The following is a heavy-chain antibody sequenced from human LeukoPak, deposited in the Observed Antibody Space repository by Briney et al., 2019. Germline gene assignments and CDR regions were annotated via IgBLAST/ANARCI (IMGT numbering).Heavy chain of an antibody. CDR3: ARYFCPNGLCSHFDY. CDR1: GDSISSYF. V-gene: IGHV4-59*01. CDR2: IHHTGIT. Sequence: SETLSLTCTVSGDSISSYFWSWIRQPPGKGLEWIGYIHHTGITSYNPSLKSRVTISVDTAKNQFSLKLSSVTAADTAIYYCARYFCPNGLCSHFDYWGQGTLVTVSP. D-gene: IGHD2-8*01. J-gene: IGHJ4*02.